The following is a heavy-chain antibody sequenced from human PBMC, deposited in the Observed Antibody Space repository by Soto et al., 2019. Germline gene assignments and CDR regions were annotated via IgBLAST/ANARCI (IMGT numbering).Heavy chain of an antibody. D-gene: IGHD6-6*01. CDR2: ITGSSGDT. CDR1: GNAFTNSV. V-gene: IGHV3-23*01. Sequence: PRPSYAFSGNAFTNSVMSWVRQAPGKGLEWVSAITGSSGDTYYADSVKGRFTISRDHSKNTLYLQMSSLRAEDTALYFCAKGSASTRPYYFDSWG. J-gene: IGHJ4*01. CDR3: AKGSASTRPYYFDS.